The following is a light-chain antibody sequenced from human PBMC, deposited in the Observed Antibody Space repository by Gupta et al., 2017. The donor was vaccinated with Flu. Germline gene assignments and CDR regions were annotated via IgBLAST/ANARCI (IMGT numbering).Light chain of an antibody. Sequence: EIVLTQSPGTLSLSPGERATLSCRASQSVNNNYLAWYQQQPGQAPRLLIYDASRRAAGVPDRFVGSGSGTDFTLTISRLEPEDFAVYYWLRYGGSPLGTFGQGTKMEVK. J-gene: IGKJ1*01. CDR3: LRYGGSPLGT. CDR1: QSVNNNY. V-gene: IGKV3-20*01. CDR2: DAS.